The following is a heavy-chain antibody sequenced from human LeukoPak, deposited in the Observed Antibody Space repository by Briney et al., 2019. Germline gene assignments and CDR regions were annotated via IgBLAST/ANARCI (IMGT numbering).Heavy chain of an antibody. V-gene: IGHV3-30-3*01. J-gene: IGHJ6*02. CDR3: ARDKIQLWSDDYYYGMDV. D-gene: IGHD5-18*01. CDR2: ISYDGSKK. CDR1: GFIFSSSA. Sequence: PGGSLRLSCVASGFIFSSSAMHWVRQAPGRGLEWVAIISYDGSKKYYADSVKGRFTISRDNSKNTLYLQMHSLRAEDTAVYSCARDKIQLWSDDYYYGMDVWGPGTTVTVSS.